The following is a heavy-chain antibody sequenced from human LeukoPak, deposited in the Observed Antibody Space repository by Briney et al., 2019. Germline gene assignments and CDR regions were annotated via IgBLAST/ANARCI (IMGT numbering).Heavy chain of an antibody. CDR3: ARGYFDWLFRNYYYYMDV. CDR1: GFTFSSYW. CDR2: IKQDGSEK. D-gene: IGHD3-9*01. Sequence: GGSLRLSCAASGFTFSSYWMSWVRQAPGKGLEWVANIKQDGSEKYYVDSVKGRFTISRDNAKNSLYLQMNSLRAEDTAVYYCARGYFDWLFRNYYYYMDVWGKGTTVTVSS. J-gene: IGHJ6*03. V-gene: IGHV3-7*01.